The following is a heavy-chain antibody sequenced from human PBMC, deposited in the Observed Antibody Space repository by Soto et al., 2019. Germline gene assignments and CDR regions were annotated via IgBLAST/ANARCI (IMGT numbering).Heavy chain of an antibody. J-gene: IGHJ5*02. CDR3: ARDPKTVFAT. V-gene: IGHV4-31*03. CDR2: IYNSEST. CDR1: GGSISSGSYY. D-gene: IGHD3-3*01. Sequence: QVQLQESGPGLVKPSQTLSLTCTVSGGSISSGSYYWSWIRQHPGKGLEWIGFIYNSESTYYNPSLGSRVIISVDTSKNQFSLRLSSVTAADAAVYYCARDPKTVFATWGQGTLVTVSS.